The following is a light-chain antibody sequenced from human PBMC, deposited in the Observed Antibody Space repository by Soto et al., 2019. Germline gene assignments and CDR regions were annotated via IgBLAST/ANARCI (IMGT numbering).Light chain of an antibody. CDR1: SSDVGDNKY. J-gene: IGLJ3*02. CDR3: SSYAGSYTWV. V-gene: IGLV2-8*01. CDR2: EIS. Sequence: QSVLTQPPSASGSPGQSVTISCTGTSSDVGDNKYVSWYQQQPGKAPKVIIYEISERPSGVPDRFSGSKSGNTASLTVSGLRAEDEADYYCSSYAGSYTWVFGGGTKVTVL.